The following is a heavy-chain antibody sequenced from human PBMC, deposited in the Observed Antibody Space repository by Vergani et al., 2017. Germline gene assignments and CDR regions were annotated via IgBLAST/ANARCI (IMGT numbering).Heavy chain of an antibody. CDR1: GGSISSSSYY. V-gene: IGHV4-39*01. J-gene: IGHJ4*02. CDR2: IYYSGST. D-gene: IGHD6-13*01. CDR3: ASEEHSSSQIDY. Sequence: QLQLQESGPGLVKPSETLSLTCTVSGGSISSSSYYWGWIRQPPGKGLEWIGSIYYSGSTYYNPSLKSRVTISVDTSKNQFSLKLSSVTAADTAVYYCASEEHSSSQIDYWGQGTLVTVSS.